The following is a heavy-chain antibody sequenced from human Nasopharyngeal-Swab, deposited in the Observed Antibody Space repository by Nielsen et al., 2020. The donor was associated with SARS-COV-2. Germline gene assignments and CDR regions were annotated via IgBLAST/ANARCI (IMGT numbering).Heavy chain of an antibody. J-gene: IGHJ6*03. V-gene: IGHV4-30-4*01. CDR2: IYHTGST. CDR1: GDTISRGDYY. Sequence: SETLSLTCRVSGDTISRGDYYWSWIRQSTVKGLEWIGYIYHTGSTSYNPSLRSRVIISSDASKNQFSLRLSSVTAADTAMYYCARRRGPAYYYSMDVWGKGTPVPVSS. CDR3: ARRRGPAYYYSMDV. D-gene: IGHD3-16*01.